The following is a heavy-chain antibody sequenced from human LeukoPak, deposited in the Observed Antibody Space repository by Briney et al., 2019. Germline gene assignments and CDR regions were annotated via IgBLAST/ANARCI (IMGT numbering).Heavy chain of an antibody. Sequence: ASVKVSCKASGYTFTDSYMHWVRRAPGQGLEWMGWINPKSGGTNYAQKFKGRVTMTRDTSISTVSMELSRLTSDDTAVYYCARGSAGSWDQLGSLDYWGQGTLVTVSS. D-gene: IGHD1-26*01. CDR1: GYTFTDSY. J-gene: IGHJ4*02. V-gene: IGHV1-2*02. CDR2: INPKSGGT. CDR3: ARGSAGSWDQLGSLDY.